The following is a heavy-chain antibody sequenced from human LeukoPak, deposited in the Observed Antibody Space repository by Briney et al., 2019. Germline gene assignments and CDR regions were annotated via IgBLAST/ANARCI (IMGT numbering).Heavy chain of an antibody. Sequence: SETLSLTCTVSGGSINNYYWSWIRQPPGKGLEWIGYIYYSGSTNYNPSLKSRVTISVDTSKNQFSLKLSSVTAADTAVYYCARAPRGSGGRWWFDPWGQGTLVTVSS. CDR2: IYYSGST. J-gene: IGHJ5*02. CDR3: ARAPRGSGGRWWFDP. V-gene: IGHV4-59*01. D-gene: IGHD2-15*01. CDR1: GGSINNYY.